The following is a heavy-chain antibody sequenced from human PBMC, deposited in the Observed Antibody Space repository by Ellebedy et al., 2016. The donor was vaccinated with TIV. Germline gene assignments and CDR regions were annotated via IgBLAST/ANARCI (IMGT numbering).Heavy chain of an antibody. CDR2: ISGSGGST. D-gene: IGHD4-23*01. V-gene: IGHV3-23*01. CDR3: AKDGVSAMTTVVNYYYYGMDV. CDR1: GFTFSSYA. J-gene: IGHJ6*02. Sequence: GESLKISXAASGFTFSSYAMSWVRQAPGKGLEWVSAISGSGGSTYYADSVKGRFTISRDNSKNTLYLQMNSLRAEDTAVYYCAKDGVSAMTTVVNYYYYGMDVWGQGTTVTVSS.